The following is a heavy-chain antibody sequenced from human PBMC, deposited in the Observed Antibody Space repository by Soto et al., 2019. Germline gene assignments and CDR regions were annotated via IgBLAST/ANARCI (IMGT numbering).Heavy chain of an antibody. CDR3: ARDRGPSEWPESGEDELYYYGMDV. CDR2: INSDGSST. Sequence: PGGSLRLSCAASGFTFSNYWMHWVRQAPGKGLVWVSRINSDGSSTSYADSVKGRFTISRDNAKNTLYLQMNSLRAEDTAVYYCARDRGPSEWPESGEDELYYYGMDVWGQGTTVTVSS. D-gene: IGHD3-3*01. V-gene: IGHV3-74*01. J-gene: IGHJ6*02. CDR1: GFTFSNYW.